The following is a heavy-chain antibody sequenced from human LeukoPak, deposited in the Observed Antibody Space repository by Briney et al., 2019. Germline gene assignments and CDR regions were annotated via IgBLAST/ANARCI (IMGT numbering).Heavy chain of an antibody. V-gene: IGHV4-39*01. J-gene: IGHJ5*02. Sequence: SETLSLTCTVSGGSISSSSYDWGWIRQPPGKGLEWIGSIYYSGSTYYNPSLKSRVTISVDTSKNQFSLKLSSVTAADTAVYYCARHRYYDILTASKRKWVVGWFDPWGQGTLVTVSS. CDR3: ARHRYYDILTASKRKWVVGWFDP. CDR1: GGSISSSSYD. D-gene: IGHD3-9*01. CDR2: IYYSGST.